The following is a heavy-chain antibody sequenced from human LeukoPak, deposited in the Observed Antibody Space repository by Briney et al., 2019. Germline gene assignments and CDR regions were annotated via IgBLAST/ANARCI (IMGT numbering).Heavy chain of an antibody. J-gene: IGHJ4*02. CDR1: DYSISSGYF. CDR2: IYHRGNI. D-gene: IGHD3-10*01. CDR3: ARSDYYASGADC. V-gene: IGHV4-38-2*01. Sequence: SKTLSLTCAVSDYSISSGYFWGWMRQPPGKGLEWIGSIYHRGNIYYNPSLKSRVTISVDTSRNQFSLKLSSTTAADTAMYYCARSDYYASGADCWGQGILVTVSS.